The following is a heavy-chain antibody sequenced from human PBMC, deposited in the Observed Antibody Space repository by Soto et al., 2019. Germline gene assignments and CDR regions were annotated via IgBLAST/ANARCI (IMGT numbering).Heavy chain of an antibody. CDR2: IKQDGSEK. V-gene: IGHV3-7*01. D-gene: IGHD3-3*01. Sequence: GGSLRLSCAASGFTFSSYWMSWVRQAPGKGLEWVASIKQDGSEKYYVDSVKGRFTISRDNAKNSLYLQMNSLRAEDTAVYYCARAGYDFWSGYFNWFDPWGQGTLVTVSS. CDR3: ARAGYDFWSGYFNWFDP. CDR1: GFTFSSYW. J-gene: IGHJ5*02.